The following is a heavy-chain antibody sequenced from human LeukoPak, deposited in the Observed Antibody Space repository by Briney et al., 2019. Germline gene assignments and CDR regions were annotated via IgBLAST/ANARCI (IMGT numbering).Heavy chain of an antibody. CDR1: GGTFSNYA. D-gene: IGHD3-10*01. CDR3: ARALRRLLWFGELSDY. CDR2: ISAYNGNT. Sequence: ASVKVSCKTSGGTFSNYAISWVRQAPGQGLEWMGWISAYNGNTNYAQKLQGRVTMTTDTSTSTAYMELRSLRSDDTAVYYCARALRRLLWFGELSDYWGQGTLVTVSS. V-gene: IGHV1-18*01. J-gene: IGHJ4*02.